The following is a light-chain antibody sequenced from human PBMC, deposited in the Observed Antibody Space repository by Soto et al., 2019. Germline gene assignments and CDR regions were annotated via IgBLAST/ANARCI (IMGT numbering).Light chain of an antibody. V-gene: IGLV2-11*01. J-gene: IGLJ1*01. Sequence: QSVLTQPRSVSGSPGQSVTISCTGTSSDVGGYNYVSWYQEQPGKAPKLMIYDVSKRPSGVPDRFSGSKSGNTASLTISGLQAEDEADYYCSSYAGSYSYVFGTGTKVTVL. CDR1: SSDVGGYNY. CDR3: SSYAGSYSYV. CDR2: DVS.